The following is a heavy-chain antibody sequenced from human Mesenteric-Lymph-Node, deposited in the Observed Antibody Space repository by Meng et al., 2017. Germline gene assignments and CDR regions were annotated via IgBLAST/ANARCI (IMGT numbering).Heavy chain of an antibody. CDR1: GGSVRSGSYY. CDR3: ARGELLWDY. V-gene: IGHV4-61*01. J-gene: IGHJ4*02. CDR2: IYYSGST. D-gene: IGHD2-2*01. Sequence: HVQLQASGPGLVRPSDTLSLTCTVSGGSVRSGSYYWSWIRQPPGKGLEWIGYIYYSGSTNYNPSLKSRVTISVDTSKNQFSLKLSSVTAADTAVYFCARGELLWDYWGQGTLVTVSS.